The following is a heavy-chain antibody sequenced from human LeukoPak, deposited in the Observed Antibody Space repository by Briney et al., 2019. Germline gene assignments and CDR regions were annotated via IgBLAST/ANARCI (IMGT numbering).Heavy chain of an antibody. CDR2: FDSLDGET. CDR3: ATDGIWNDVGFWFDP. V-gene: IGHV1-24*01. D-gene: IGHD1-1*01. CDR1: GYTLTELS. J-gene: IGHJ5*02. Sequence: ASVKVACKVSGYTLTELSMHWVRQAPGKGPEWVGGFDSLDGETIYAQKFQGRVTMTEDTSTDTAYMELSSLRSEDTAVYYCATDGIWNDVGFWFDPWGQGTLVTVSS.